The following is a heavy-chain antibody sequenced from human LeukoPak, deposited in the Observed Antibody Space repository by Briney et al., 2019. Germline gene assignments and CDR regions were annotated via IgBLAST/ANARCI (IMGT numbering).Heavy chain of an antibody. CDR2: IYYSGST. V-gene: IGHV4-59*01. CDR1: GGSISSYY. D-gene: IGHD5-24*01. J-gene: IGHJ5*02. Sequence: SETLSLTCTVSGGSISSYYWSWIRQPPGKGLEWIGYIYYSGSTNYNPSLKSRVTISVDTSKNQFSLKLSSVTAADTAVYYCARDLRRDGYNPWGQGTLVTVSS. CDR3: ARDLRRDGYNP.